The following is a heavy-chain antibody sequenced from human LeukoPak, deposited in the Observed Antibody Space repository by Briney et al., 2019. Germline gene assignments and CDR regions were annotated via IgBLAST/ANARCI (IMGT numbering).Heavy chain of an antibody. CDR3: ARVTSGVAASEIIDY. J-gene: IGHJ4*02. V-gene: IGHV4-39*07. CDR2: IYYSGSA. D-gene: IGHD2-15*01. Sequence: WIRQPPGKGLEWIGSIYYSGSAYYNPSLKSRVTISVDTSKNQFSLKLSSVTAADTAVYYCARVTSGVAASEIIDYWGQGTLVTVSS.